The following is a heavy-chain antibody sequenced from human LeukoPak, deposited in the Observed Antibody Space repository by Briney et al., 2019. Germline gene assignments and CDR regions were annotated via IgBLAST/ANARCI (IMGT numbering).Heavy chain of an antibody. D-gene: IGHD2-15*01. Sequence: SETLSLTCTVSGGSISSGSYYWSWIRQAAGKGVEWIGRIYTGGSTNYNPSLKSRVTISVDTSKNQFSLKLSSVTAADTAVYYCARDKRGRSPYYFDYWGQGTLVTVSS. CDR2: IYTGGST. CDR1: GGSISSGSYY. CDR3: ARDKRGRSPYYFDY. J-gene: IGHJ4*02. V-gene: IGHV4-61*02.